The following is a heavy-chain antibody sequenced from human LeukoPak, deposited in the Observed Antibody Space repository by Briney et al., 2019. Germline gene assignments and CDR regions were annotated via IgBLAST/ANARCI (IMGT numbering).Heavy chain of an antibody. CDR3: ARELGLTRNPRDDY. CDR1: GYTFTSYD. J-gene: IGHJ4*02. Sequence: ASVKVSCTASGYTFTSYDINWVRQATGQGLEWMGWMNPNCGNTGYAQKFQGRVTMTRNTSISTAYMELSSLRSEDTAVYYCARELGLTRNPRDDYWGQGTLVTVSS. CDR2: MNPNCGNT. D-gene: IGHD4/OR15-4a*01. V-gene: IGHV1-8*01.